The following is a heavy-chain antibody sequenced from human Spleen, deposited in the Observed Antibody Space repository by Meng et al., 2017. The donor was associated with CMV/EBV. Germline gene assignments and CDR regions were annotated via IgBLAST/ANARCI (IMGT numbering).Heavy chain of an antibody. CDR2: ISADNGHT. Sequence: YGINWVRQAPGQGPEWMGWISADNGHTNYAQKFQGRVTMITDTTTTTAYMELRSLRSDDTAVYYCARGGSYYDFWTGSRGGAYGMDVWGQGTTVTVSS. V-gene: IGHV1-18*01. CDR1: YG. D-gene: IGHD3-3*01. J-gene: IGHJ6*02. CDR3: ARGGSYYDFWTGSRGGAYGMDV.